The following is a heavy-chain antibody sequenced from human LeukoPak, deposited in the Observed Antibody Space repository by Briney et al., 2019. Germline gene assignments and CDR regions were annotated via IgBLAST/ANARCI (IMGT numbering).Heavy chain of an antibody. CDR2: IIPIFGTA. D-gene: IGHD6-19*01. CDR3: VRDRGAVAGTFDY. Sequence: ASVKVSCKASGGTFSSYAISWVRQAPGQGLEWMGGIIPIFGTANYAQKFQGRVTITADKSTSTAYMELSSLRSEDTAVYYCVRDRGAVAGTFDYWGQGTLVTVSS. V-gene: IGHV1-69*06. J-gene: IGHJ4*02. CDR1: GGTFSSYA.